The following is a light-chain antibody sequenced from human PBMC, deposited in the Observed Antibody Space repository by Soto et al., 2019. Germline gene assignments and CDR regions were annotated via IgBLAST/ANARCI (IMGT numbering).Light chain of an antibody. CDR3: QQYNNWPGT. CDR1: QSVSSN. V-gene: IGKV3-15*01. CDR2: GAS. J-gene: IGKJ1*01. Sequence: EIVMTQSPATLSVSPGERATLSCRASQSVSSNLAWYQQKPGQAPRLLIYGASTRATGIPARFSGSGSETEFTLTISSLQSEDLAVYYCQQYNNWPGTFGQGTKVEIK.